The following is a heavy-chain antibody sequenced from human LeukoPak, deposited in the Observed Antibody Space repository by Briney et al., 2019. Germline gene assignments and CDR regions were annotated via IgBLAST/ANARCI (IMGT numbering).Heavy chain of an antibody. V-gene: IGHV3-23*01. D-gene: IGHD6-13*01. CDR3: AKFSYSSSWYVGYYFDY. CDR2: ITSDGAGT. CDR1: GFNFRDYA. Sequence: PGGSLRLSCAASGFNFRDYAMSWVRQAPGKGLEWVSAITSDGAGTFHADSVKGRFTISRDNSKNTLYLQMNSLRAEDTAVYYCAKFSYSSSWYVGYYFDYWGQGTLVTVSS. J-gene: IGHJ4*02.